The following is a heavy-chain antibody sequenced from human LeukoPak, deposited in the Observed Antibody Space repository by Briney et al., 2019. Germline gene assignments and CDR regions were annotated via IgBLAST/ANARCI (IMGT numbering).Heavy chain of an antibody. D-gene: IGHD1-1*01. CDR3: VKGLVQTTMSYFVDY. V-gene: IGHV3-30*18. J-gene: IGHJ4*02. CDR2: ISSDGSKN. Sequence: GRSLRLSCAASGFTFTNYAMHWVRQTPGKGLEWVALISSDGSKNIYADPVKGRFTVSRDNSKNTLYLQMNSLRAEDTAVYYCVKGLVQTTMSYFVDYWGQGALVTVSS. CDR1: GFTFTNYA.